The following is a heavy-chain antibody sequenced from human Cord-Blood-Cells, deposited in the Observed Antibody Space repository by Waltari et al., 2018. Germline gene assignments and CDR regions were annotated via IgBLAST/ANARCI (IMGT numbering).Heavy chain of an antibody. CDR1: GFTFSSYD. Sequence: EVQLVESGGGLVQPGGSLRLSCAASGFTFSSYDMHWVRQATGKGLEWVSAIGTAGDTYYPGSVKGRFTISRENAKNALYLQMNSLRAGDTAVYYCARGKLYSGMDVWGQGTTVTVSS. J-gene: IGHJ6*02. V-gene: IGHV3-13*01. CDR2: IGTAGDT. CDR3: ARGKLYSGMDV.